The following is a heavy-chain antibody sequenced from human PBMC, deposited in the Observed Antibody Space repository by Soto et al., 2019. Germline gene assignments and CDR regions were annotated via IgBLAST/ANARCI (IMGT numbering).Heavy chain of an antibody. D-gene: IGHD6-19*01. CDR3: ERGAVAGTGLNWFDP. J-gene: IGHJ5*02. V-gene: IGHV4-59*01. CDR1: GGSISNYY. CDR2: IYYSGNT. Sequence: SETLSLTCTVSGGSISNYYWTWTRQPPGKGLEWIGYIYYSGNTNYNPSLKSRVTISLDTSKNQLSLKVSSVTAADTAVYYCERGAVAGTGLNWFDPWGQGTLVTVSS.